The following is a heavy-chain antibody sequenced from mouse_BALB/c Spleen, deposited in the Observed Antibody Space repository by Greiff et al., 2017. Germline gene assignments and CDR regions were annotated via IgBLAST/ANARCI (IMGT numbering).Heavy chain of an antibody. CDR1: GYTFTSYY. V-gene: IGHV1S81*02. D-gene: IGHD1-3*01. J-gene: IGHJ3*01. Sequence: VQLVESGAELVKPGASVKLSCKASGYTFTSYYMYWVKQRPGQGLEWIGEINPSNGGTNFNEKFKSKATLTVDKSSSTAYMQLSSLTSEDSAVYNCTVVYRPFAYGGQGTLVTVS. CDR2: INPSNGGT. CDR3: TVVYRPFAY.